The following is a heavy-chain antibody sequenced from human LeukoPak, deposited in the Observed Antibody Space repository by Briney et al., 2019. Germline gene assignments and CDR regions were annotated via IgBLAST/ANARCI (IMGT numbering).Heavy chain of an antibody. CDR1: GGSFSGYY. V-gene: IGHV4-34*01. J-gene: IGHJ4*02. CDR2: INHSGST. CDR3: ASYHNATVTHDY. D-gene: IGHD4-17*01. Sequence: PSETLSLTCAVYGGSFSGYYWSWIRQPSGKGLEWIGEINHSGSTNYNPSLKSRVTISVDTSKNQFSLKLSSVTAADTAVYYCASYHNATVTHDYWGQGTLVTVSS.